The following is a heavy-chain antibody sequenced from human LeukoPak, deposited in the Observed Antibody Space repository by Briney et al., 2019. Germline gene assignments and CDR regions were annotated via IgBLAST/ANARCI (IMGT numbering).Heavy chain of an antibody. CDR3: ARDSRQLLWANWFDP. V-gene: IGHV3-7*01. J-gene: IGHJ5*02. CDR2: IKQDGSEK. CDR1: GFTFNIAW. Sequence: GGSLRLSCAASGFTFNIAWMSWVRQAPGKGLEWVANIKQDGSEKYYVDSVKGRFTISRDNAKNSLYLQMNSLRAEDTAVYYCARDSRQLLWANWFDPWGQGTLVTVSS. D-gene: IGHD2-2*01.